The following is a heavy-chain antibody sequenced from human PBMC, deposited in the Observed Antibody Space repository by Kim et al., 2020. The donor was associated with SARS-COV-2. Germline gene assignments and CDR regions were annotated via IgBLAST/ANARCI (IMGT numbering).Heavy chain of an antibody. D-gene: IGHD3-3*01. Sequence: WGSLRLSCAASGFTFSSYAMHWVRQAPGKGLEWVAVISYDGSNKYYADSVKGRFTISRDNSKNTLYLQMNSLRAEDTAVYYCARDVGEYYDFWSGYFDYWGQGTLVTVS. J-gene: IGHJ4*02. CDR3: ARDVGEYYDFWSGYFDY. V-gene: IGHV3-30-3*01. CDR2: ISYDGSNK. CDR1: GFTFSSYA.